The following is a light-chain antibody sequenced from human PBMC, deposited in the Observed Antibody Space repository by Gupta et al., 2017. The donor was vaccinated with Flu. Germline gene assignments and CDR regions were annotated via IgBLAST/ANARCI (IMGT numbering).Light chain of an antibody. CDR3: CSYAGSSTYV. Sequence: SALTQPASVSGSPGQSITISCTGTSSDVGSYNLVSWYQQHPGKAPKLMIYEGSKRPAVVANRFSGSKSGNTASLTISALQAEDEADYYGCSYAGSSTYVFGTGTKVTVL. CDR1: SSDVGSYNL. J-gene: IGLJ1*01. CDR2: EGS. V-gene: IGLV2-23*01.